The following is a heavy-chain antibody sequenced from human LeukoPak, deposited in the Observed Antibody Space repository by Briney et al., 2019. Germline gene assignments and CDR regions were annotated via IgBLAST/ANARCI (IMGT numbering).Heavy chain of an antibody. V-gene: IGHV4-4*07. CDR2: MYTSGSS. Sequence: SETLSLTCTVSGGSISSYYWSWIRQPAGKGLEWIGRMYTSGSSNYNPSLKSRVTISVDTSKNQFSLNLNSVTAADTAVYYCARGVRGVNDAFDIWGQGTMVTVSS. CDR3: ARGVRGVNDAFDI. CDR1: GGSISSYY. D-gene: IGHD3-10*01. J-gene: IGHJ3*02.